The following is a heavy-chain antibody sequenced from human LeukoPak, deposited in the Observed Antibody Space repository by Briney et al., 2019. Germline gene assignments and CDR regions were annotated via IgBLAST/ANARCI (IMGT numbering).Heavy chain of an antibody. CDR3: ARTFSESYYYYGLDV. J-gene: IGHJ6*02. D-gene: IGHD1-26*01. CDR2: MYYSGRT. Sequence: SETLSLACTVSGGSISSYYWSWIRQPPGKGLEWIGYMYYSGRTNYNPSLKSRVTISVDTSKNQFSLKLSSVTAADTAVYYCARTFSESYYYYGLDVWGQGTTVTVSS. V-gene: IGHV4-59*01. CDR1: GGSISSYY.